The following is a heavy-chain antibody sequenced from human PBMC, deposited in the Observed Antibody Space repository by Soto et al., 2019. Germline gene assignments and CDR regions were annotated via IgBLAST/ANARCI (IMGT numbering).Heavy chain of an antibody. D-gene: IGHD3-22*01. Sequence: PSETLSLTCTVSGGSISSSSYYWGWIRQPPGKGLEWIGSIYYSGSTYYNPSLKSRGTISVDTSKNPFSLKLSSVTAADTAVYSCARDSHYYDSSGYGGTNWGQGTLVTVSS. CDR1: GGSISSSSYY. J-gene: IGHJ4*02. V-gene: IGHV4-39*07. CDR3: ARDSHYYDSSGYGGTN. CDR2: IYYSGST.